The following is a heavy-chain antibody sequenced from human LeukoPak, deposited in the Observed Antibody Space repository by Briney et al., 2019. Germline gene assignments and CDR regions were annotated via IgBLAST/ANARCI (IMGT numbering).Heavy chain of an antibody. CDR2: ISISGDTT. CDR3: ATDRGWRTSGYYLYYFEY. Sequence: GGSLRLSCVASGFTFSSHAMTWVRQAPGKGLEWVSAISISGDTTYYADAVRGRFTISRDNTMNSLYLQMSSLRAEDTAVYYCATDRGWRTSGYYLYYFEYWGQGTLVTYSS. J-gene: IGHJ4*02. D-gene: IGHD3-3*01. CDR1: GFTFSSHA. V-gene: IGHV3-23*01.